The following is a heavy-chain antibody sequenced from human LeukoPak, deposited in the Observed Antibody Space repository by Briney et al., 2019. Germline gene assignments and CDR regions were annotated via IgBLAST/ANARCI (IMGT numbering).Heavy chain of an antibody. CDR1: GYTFTSYA. V-gene: IGHV1-69*04. J-gene: IGHJ4*02. CDR2: IIPILGIA. D-gene: IGHD5-12*01. CDR3: ARDSSGYEADY. Sequence: SVKVSCKASGYTFTSYAISWVRQALGQGLEWMGRIIPILGIANYAQKFQGRVTITADKSTSTAYMELSSLRSEDTAVYYCARDSSGYEADYRGQGTLVTVSS.